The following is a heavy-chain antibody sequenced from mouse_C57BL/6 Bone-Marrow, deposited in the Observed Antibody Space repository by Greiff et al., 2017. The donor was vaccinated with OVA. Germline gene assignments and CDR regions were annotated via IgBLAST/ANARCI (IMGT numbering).Heavy chain of an antibody. J-gene: IGHJ1*03. D-gene: IGHD1-1*01. Sequence: EVKLVESGPGLAKPSQTLSLTCSVTGYSITSDYWNWIRKFPGNKLEYMGYISYSGSTYYNPSLKSRISITRDTSKNQYYLQLNSVTTEDTATYYCARENYYGSSYWYFDVWGTGTTVTVSS. V-gene: IGHV3-8*01. CDR2: ISYSGST. CDR1: GYSITSDY. CDR3: ARENYYGSSYWYFDV.